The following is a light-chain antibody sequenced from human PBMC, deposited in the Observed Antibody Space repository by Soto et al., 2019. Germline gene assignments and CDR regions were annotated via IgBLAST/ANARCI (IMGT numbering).Light chain of an antibody. CDR1: SSNIGAGYD. CDR3: QSYDSSLRALV. V-gene: IGLV1-40*01. J-gene: IGLJ2*01. CDR2: DNN. Sequence: QSVLTQSPSVSGAPGQRVSISCIGGSSNIGAGYDVHWYQQLPGTAPKLLMFDNNNRPSGVPDRFSGSRSATSASLAITGLQAEDEADYYCQSYDSSLRALVFGGGTK.